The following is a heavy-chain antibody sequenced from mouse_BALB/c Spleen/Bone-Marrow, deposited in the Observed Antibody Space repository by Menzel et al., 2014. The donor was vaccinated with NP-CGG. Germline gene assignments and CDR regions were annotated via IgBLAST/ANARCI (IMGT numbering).Heavy chain of an antibody. V-gene: IGHV5-12*02. CDR3: ARRTAYAMGY. CDR1: GFTFSDYY. D-gene: IGHD1-2*01. CDR2: ISNGGGST. J-gene: IGHJ4*01. Sequence: EVKLMESGGGLVQPGGSLKLSCATSGFTFSDYYMYWVRQTPEKRLEWVAYISNGGGSTYYPDTVKGRFTISRDNAKNTLYLQMSRLKSEDTAMYYCARRTAYAMGYWGQGTSVTVSS.